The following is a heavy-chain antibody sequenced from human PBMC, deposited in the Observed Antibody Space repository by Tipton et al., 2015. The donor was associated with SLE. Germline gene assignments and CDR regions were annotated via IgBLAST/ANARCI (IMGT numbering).Heavy chain of an antibody. Sequence: RSLRLSCAASGFTFNSYAVHWVRQAPGKGLEWVAVISYDGSTKYYADSVKGRFTISRDNSKNTLYLQMNGLRAEDTALYYCARAVDCGGDCYSFDYWGQGTLVTVSS. D-gene: IGHD2-21*01. J-gene: IGHJ4*02. CDR1: GFTFNSYA. CDR3: ARAVDCGGDCYSFDY. CDR2: ISYDGSTK. V-gene: IGHV3-30*04.